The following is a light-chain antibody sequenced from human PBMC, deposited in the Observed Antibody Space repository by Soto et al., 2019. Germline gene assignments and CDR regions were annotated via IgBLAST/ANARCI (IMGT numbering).Light chain of an antibody. CDR2: DVS. CDR3: CSYTSSSTYV. V-gene: IGLV2-11*01. Sequence: QSALTQPRSVSGSPGQSVTISCTGTSSDVDDYNYVSWFQQHPGKAPKLMIYDVSERPSGVPDRFSGSKSGNTASLTISGLQAEDEADYYCCSYTSSSTYVFGTGTKVTV. CDR1: SSDVDDYNY. J-gene: IGLJ1*01.